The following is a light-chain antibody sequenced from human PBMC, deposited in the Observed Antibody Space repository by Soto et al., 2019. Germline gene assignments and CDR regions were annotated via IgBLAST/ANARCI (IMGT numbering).Light chain of an antibody. J-gene: IGLJ2*01. CDR1: SGHSSYA. V-gene: IGLV4-69*01. CDR3: QTWGTGIQDVV. CDR2: LNSDGSH. Sequence: QAVVTQSPSASASLGASVKLTCTLSSGHSSYAIAWHQQQPEKGPRYLMKLNSDGSHSKGDGIPDRFSGSSSGAERYLTISSLQSEDEADYYCQTWGTGIQDVVFGGGTKLT.